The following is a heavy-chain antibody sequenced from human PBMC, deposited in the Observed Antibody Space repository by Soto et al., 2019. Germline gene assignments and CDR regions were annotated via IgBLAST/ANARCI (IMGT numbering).Heavy chain of an antibody. V-gene: IGHV4-34*01. D-gene: IGHD3-22*01. Sequence: PSETLSLTCAAYGGSFSAYYWSWIRQPPGKGLEWIGEINQSGGTSYNPSLKNRVTISVATSKSQFSLKLTSVTAADRAVYYCARGSVDTVDSSGFYEYWGHGTPVTVSS. CDR1: GGSFSAYY. CDR2: INQSGGT. J-gene: IGHJ4*01. CDR3: ARGSVDTVDSSGFYEY.